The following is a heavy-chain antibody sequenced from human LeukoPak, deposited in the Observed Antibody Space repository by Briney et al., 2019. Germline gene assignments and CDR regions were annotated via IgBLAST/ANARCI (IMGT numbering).Heavy chain of an antibody. CDR3: GRSEDAFDI. J-gene: IGHJ3*02. V-gene: IGHV4-34*01. Sequence: SETLSLTCAVYGGSFSGYFWSWIRQPPGKGLEWIGEVNYNGSNYNPSLKSRVTMSVDTSKNQFSLKLSSVAAADTAVYYCGRSEDAFDIWGRGTMVTVSS. CDR2: VNYNGS. CDR1: GGSFSGYF.